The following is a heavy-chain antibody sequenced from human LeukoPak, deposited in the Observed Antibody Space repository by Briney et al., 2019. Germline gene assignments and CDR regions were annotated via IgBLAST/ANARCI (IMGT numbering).Heavy chain of an antibody. V-gene: IGHV5-51*01. CDR2: IYSGDSDV. CDR1: GYIFTNYW. Sequence: PGESLKISCKGSGYIFTNYWIGWVRQMPGEGLEWMGIIYSGDSDVRYSPSFQGQVTISADKSINTAYLQWSSLKASDTAMYYCAAKLGFDYWGQGTLVTVSS. CDR3: AAKLGFDY. D-gene: IGHD1-26*01. J-gene: IGHJ4*02.